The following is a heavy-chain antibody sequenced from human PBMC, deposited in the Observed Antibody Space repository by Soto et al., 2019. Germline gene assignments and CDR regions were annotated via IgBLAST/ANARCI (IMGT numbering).Heavy chain of an antibody. Sequence: PWGSLRLSCVFSGVPVNNYGISCCRQTPVKGLEWVSTVSKSDYTYYSDLVKGRFTISRDNAKNTVSLQMNTLRAEDTAVYFCAREDSIIIPAVSDFWGQGTLVTVSS. D-gene: IGHD2-2*01. V-gene: IGHV3-21*04. CDR1: GVPVNNYG. J-gene: IGHJ4*02. CDR3: AREDSIIIPAVSDF. CDR2: VSKSDYT.